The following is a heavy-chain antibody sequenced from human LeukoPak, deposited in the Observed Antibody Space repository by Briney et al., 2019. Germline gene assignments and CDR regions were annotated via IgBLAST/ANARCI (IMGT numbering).Heavy chain of an antibody. J-gene: IGHJ4*02. D-gene: IGHD3-10*01. Sequence: PGGSLRLSCAASGFTFSSYAMSWVRQAPGKGLEWVSAISGSGGSTYYADSVKGRFTISRDNAKNALYLQISGLTAGDTAVYYCARGDFYGSGSYQNYWGQGTLVTVSS. V-gene: IGHV3-23*01. CDR1: GFTFSSYA. CDR2: ISGSGGST. CDR3: ARGDFYGSGSYQNY.